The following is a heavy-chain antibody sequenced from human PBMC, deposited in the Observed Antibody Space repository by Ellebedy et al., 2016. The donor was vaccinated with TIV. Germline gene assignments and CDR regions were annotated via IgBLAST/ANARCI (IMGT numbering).Heavy chain of an antibody. CDR2: ISAYNANT. V-gene: IGHV1-18*04. J-gene: IGHJ4*02. CDR1: GYPFTAYY. CDR3: ARGVGGWYKVDY. Sequence: ASVKVSCXASGYPFTAYYIHWVRQAPGQGLEWMGWISAYNANTNYAQKVQGRVTMTTDTSTSTAYMELRSLRSDDTAVYYCARGVGGWYKVDYWGQGTLVTVFS. D-gene: IGHD6-19*01.